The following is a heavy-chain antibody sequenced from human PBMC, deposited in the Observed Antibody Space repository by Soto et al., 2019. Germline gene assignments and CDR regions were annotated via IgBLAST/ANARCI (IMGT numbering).Heavy chain of an antibody. CDR2: IRRTAHGGTT. CDR1: GFTTVDYG. CDR3: SRVVIINYYYYSMDV. J-gene: IGHJ6*02. Sequence: PGGSLRLSCTASGFTTVDYGMSWVRQAPGKXLEWVGYIRRTAHGGTTEYAASVKGRFNISRDDSKSIAYLQMNSLKTEDTAVYYCSRVVIINYYYYSMDVWGQGTTVTVSS. D-gene: IGHD3-9*01. V-gene: IGHV3-49*04.